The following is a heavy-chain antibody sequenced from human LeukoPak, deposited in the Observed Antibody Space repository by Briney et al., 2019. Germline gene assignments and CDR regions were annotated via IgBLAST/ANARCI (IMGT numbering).Heavy chain of an antibody. V-gene: IGHV3-74*01. J-gene: IGHJ4*02. CDR1: GSTFSSYW. CDR2: INSDGSST. D-gene: IGHD3-22*01. Sequence: GGSLRLSCAASGSTFSSYWMHWVRQAPGKGLVWVSRINSDGSSTSYADSVKGRFTISRDNAKNTLYLQMNSPRAEDTAVYYCARDNTMIAKGFDYWGQGTLVTVSS. CDR3: ARDNTMIAKGFDY.